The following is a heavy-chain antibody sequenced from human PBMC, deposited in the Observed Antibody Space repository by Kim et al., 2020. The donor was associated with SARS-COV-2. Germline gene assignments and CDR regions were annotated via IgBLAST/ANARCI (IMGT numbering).Heavy chain of an antibody. CDR2: INHSGST. Sequence: SETLSLTCTVYGGSFSGYYWSWIRQPPGKGLEWIGEINHSGSTNYNPSLKSRVTISVDTSKNQFSLKLSSVTAADTAVYYCARGGGRIGIQLWSQGYYYYGMDVWGQGTTVTVSS. V-gene: IGHV4-34*01. D-gene: IGHD5-18*01. J-gene: IGHJ6*02. CDR1: GGSFSGYY. CDR3: ARGGGRIGIQLWSQGYYYYGMDV.